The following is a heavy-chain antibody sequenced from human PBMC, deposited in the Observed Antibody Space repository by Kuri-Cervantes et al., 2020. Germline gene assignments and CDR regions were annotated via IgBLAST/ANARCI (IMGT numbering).Heavy chain of an antibody. CDR1: GYTFTYRY. D-gene: IGHD2-15*01. J-gene: IGHJ4*02. Sequence: ASVKVSCKASGYTFTYRYLHWVRQAPGQRLEWMGWIDSDNGKTKYSQKFQGRVAITRDTSASTAYMELSSLRSEDTAVYYCARGSYPVVAATPGYWGQGTLVTVSS. CDR2: IDSDNGKT. V-gene: IGHV1-3*04. CDR3: ARGSYPVVAATPGY.